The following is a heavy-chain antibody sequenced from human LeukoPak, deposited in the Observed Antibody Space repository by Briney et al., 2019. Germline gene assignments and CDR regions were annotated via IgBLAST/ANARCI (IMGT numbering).Heavy chain of an antibody. J-gene: IGHJ4*02. V-gene: IGHV2-5*02. CDR3: AHFLCHVVAGCYLFDY. D-gene: IGHD2-15*01. CDR1: GFSLTPSGVG. CDR2: IYWDDDK. Sequence: SGPTLVKPTQTLTLTCTFSGFSLTPSGVGVGLIRQPPGKALGWLAVIYWDDDKRYSPSLKSRLTITKDTSKNQVVLTMTNMDPVDTATYYCAHFLCHVVAGCYLFDYWGQGTLVTVSS.